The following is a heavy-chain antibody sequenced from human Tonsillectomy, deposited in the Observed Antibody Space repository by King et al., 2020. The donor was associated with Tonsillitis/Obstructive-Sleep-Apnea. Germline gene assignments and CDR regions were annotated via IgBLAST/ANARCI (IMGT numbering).Heavy chain of an antibody. CDR2: INHSGST. J-gene: IGHJ2*01. D-gene: IGHD2-2*01. Sequence: VQLQQWGAGLLKPSETLSLTCAVYGGSFSGYYWSWIRQPPGKGLEWIGEINHSGSTNYNPSLRSRATISVDTSNNQFSLKLTSVTAADTAVYYCARGPLYCISTSCQYWYFDLWGRGTLVTVSS. V-gene: IGHV4-34*01. CDR1: GGSFSGYY. CDR3: ARGPLYCISTSCQYWYFDL.